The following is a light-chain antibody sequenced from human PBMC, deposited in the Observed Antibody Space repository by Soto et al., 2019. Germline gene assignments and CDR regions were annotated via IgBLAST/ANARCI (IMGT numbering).Light chain of an antibody. Sequence: EIVLTQSPGSLSLSPGQRATLSCRASQSVDTTFFAWYQKKPGQAPRLLIYGASKRATGIPDRFSGSGSGTDCTLIISILEPEDFAVYYCQQYMSSVTFGQGTKVEIK. V-gene: IGKV3-20*01. CDR3: QQYMSSVT. CDR1: QSVDTTF. J-gene: IGKJ1*01. CDR2: GAS.